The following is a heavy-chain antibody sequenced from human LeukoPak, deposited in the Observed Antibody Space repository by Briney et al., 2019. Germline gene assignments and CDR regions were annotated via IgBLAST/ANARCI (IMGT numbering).Heavy chain of an antibody. CDR3: ARDAKDTSSGYRQGLD. CDR1: GYTFTGYY. CDR2: INPNSGGT. Sequence: GSVKVSCKASGYTFTGYYMHWVRQAPGQGLEWMGWINPNSGGTNSAQKFQGRVTMTRDTSISTAYMELSRLRSDDTAVYYCARDAKDTSSGYRQGLDWGQGTLVTVSA. D-gene: IGHD3-22*01. J-gene: IGHJ4*02. V-gene: IGHV1-2*02.